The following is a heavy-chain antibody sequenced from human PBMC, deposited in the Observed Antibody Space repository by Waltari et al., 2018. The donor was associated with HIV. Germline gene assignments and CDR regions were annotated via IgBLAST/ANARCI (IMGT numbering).Heavy chain of an antibody. CDR1: GASISSSSYY. CDR3: ARLRFHSLYYFDS. CDR2: IYYSGTA. Sequence: QLHLQESGPGLVKPSETLSLTCSVPGASISSSSYYWAWLRQPPGKGLEWIGAIYYSGTAYYNPSVKSRVSASLDASKNELSLKLTSVTATDTALYYCARLRFHSLYYFDSWGPGILVTVSS. D-gene: IGHD3-16*01. V-gene: IGHV4-39*01. J-gene: IGHJ4*02.